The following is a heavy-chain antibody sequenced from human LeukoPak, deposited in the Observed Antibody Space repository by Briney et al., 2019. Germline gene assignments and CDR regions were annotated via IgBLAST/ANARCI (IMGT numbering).Heavy chain of an antibody. CDR3: ASGYYGSGSYFLDF. V-gene: IGHV3-7*02. CDR2: IKQDGSEK. D-gene: IGHD3-10*01. Sequence: GGSLRLSCAASGFTFSRYWMSWVRQAPGKGLEWVANIKQDGSEKNYVDSVKGRFTISRDNAKNSLYLQMNSLRAEDTAVYYCASGYYGSGSYFLDFWGQGTLVTVSS. CDR1: GFTFSRYW. J-gene: IGHJ4*02.